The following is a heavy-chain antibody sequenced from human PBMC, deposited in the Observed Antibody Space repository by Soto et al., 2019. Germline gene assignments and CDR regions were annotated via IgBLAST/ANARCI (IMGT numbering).Heavy chain of an antibody. Sequence: DVQVVESGGGLIQPGGSLRLSCAASGFTVNGKKYITWVRQAPGKGLEWVSALYIADGTFYADPVKGRFTVSIDSSKNTVYLQMNNLSPEDTAVYYCATWLLREHAFDIWGLGTMVTVSS. V-gene: IGHV3-53*01. CDR1: GFTVNGKKY. CDR2: LYIADGT. CDR3: ATWLLREHAFDI. D-gene: IGHD2-15*01. J-gene: IGHJ3*02.